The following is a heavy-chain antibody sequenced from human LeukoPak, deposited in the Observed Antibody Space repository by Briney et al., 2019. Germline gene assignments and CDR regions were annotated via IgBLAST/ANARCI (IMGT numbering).Heavy chain of an antibody. CDR1: GFTFSSYA. Sequence: PGGSLRLSCAAFGFTFSSYAMGWVRQAPGKGLEWVSAISGSGGSTYYADSVKGRFTISRDNSKNTLYLQMNSLRAEDTAVYYCAKSDIDYGSGSYYKVECFQHWVQGTLVTVSS. J-gene: IGHJ1*01. D-gene: IGHD3-10*01. V-gene: IGHV3-23*01. CDR3: AKSDIDYGSGSYYKVECFQH. CDR2: ISGSGGST.